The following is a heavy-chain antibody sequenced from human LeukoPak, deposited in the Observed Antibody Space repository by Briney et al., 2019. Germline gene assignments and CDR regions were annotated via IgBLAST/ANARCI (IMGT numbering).Heavy chain of an antibody. CDR2: IKRKTDGGTA. CDR3: TTERAGYDFDY. CDR1: GFTFSNAY. V-gene: IGHV3-15*01. J-gene: IGHJ4*02. Sequence: PGGSLRLSCAASGFTFSNAYMTWVRQAPGKGLEWVGRIKRKTDGGTAVYAAPVKGRFTISRDDSKNTLYLQMNSLKTEDTAVYYCTTERAGYDFDYWGQGTLVIVSS. D-gene: IGHD5-12*01.